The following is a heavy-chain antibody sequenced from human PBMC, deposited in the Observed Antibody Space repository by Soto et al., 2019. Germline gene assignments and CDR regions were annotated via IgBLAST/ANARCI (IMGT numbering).Heavy chain of an antibody. CDR2: IKAYSGNT. CDR1: GYTFPSST. CDR3: AIADYGDDDY. J-gene: IGHJ4*02. V-gene: IGHV1-18*01. Sequence: QVQLVQSGAEVKKPGASVKVSCKASGYTFPSSTISWLRQAPGQGLEWMGWIKAYSGNTNHAQKLQGRVTMTTDTSTNTAYMELGSLTSDDTAMYYCAIADYGDDDYWGQGTLVTVSS. D-gene: IGHD4-17*01.